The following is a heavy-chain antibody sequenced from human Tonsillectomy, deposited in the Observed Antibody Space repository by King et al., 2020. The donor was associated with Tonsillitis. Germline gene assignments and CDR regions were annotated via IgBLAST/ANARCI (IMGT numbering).Heavy chain of an antibody. CDR1: GFTFSSYA. CDR2: IQRDGSEK. D-gene: IGHD1-26*01. J-gene: IGHJ4*02. Sequence: VQLVESGGGVVQPGGSLRLSCAASGFTFSSYAMHWVRQAPGKGLEWVTFIQRDGSEKFYADSVKGRFTISRDNSKNTVYLQMNSLRADDTAVCYCAKEETSSSPFAYWGQGTLVTVSS. CDR3: AKEETSSSPFAY. V-gene: IGHV3-30*02.